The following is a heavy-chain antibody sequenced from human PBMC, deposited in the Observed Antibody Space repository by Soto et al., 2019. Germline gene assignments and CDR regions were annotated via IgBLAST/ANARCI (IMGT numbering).Heavy chain of an antibody. J-gene: IGHJ4*02. V-gene: IGHV1-69*12. CDR2: IIPIFGTA. Sequence: QVQLVQSGAEVKKPGSSVKVSCKASGGTFSSYAISWVRQAPGQGLEWMGGIIPIFGTANYAQKFQGRVTITAXXSXSXXYMELSSLRSEDTAVYYCARVIVEMATIQTYSFDYWGQGTLVTVSS. CDR1: GGTFSSYA. CDR3: ARVIVEMATIQTYSFDY. D-gene: IGHD5-12*01.